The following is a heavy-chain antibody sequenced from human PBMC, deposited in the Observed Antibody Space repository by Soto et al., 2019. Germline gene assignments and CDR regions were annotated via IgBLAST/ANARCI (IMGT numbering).Heavy chain of an antibody. D-gene: IGHD3-22*01. CDR3: ARHYMANYYDSSGYSDY. V-gene: IGHV5-51*01. J-gene: IGHJ4*02. CDR2: IYPGDSET. Sequence: PGESLKISCQGSGYSFTSYWIGWVRQMPGKGLEWMGIIYPGDSETRYSPSFQGQVTISADRSSTAYLQWDSLKASDTAMYYCARHYMANYYDSSGYSDYWGQGTLVTVS. CDR1: GYSFTSYW.